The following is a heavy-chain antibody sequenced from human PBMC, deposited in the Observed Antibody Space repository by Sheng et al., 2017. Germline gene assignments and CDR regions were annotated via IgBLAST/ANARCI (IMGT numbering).Heavy chain of an antibody. V-gene: IGHV3-30*02. J-gene: IGHJ4*02. Sequence: QVQLVESGGGVVQPGGSLRLSCAASGFTFSSYGMHWVRQAPGKGLEWVAFIRYDGSNKYYADSVKGRFTISRDNSKNTLYLQMNSLRAEDTAVYYCAREGITIFGVAIPQGDWGQGTLGHRLL. CDR1: GFTFSSYG. CDR2: IRYDGSNK. CDR3: AREGITIFGVAIPQGD. D-gene: IGHD3-3*01.